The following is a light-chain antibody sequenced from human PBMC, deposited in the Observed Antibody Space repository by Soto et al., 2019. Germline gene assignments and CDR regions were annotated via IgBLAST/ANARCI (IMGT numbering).Light chain of an antibody. CDR3: QSYDSSLSAVV. CDR1: SSNIGAGYD. V-gene: IGLV1-40*01. CDR2: GNS. J-gene: IGLJ2*01. Sequence: QSVLTQPPSVSGAPGQRVTISCTGSSSNIGAGYDVHWYQQLPVTAPKLLIYGNSNRPSGVPDRFSGSKSGTSASLAITGLQAEDEADYYCQSYDSSLSAVVFGGGTKLTGL.